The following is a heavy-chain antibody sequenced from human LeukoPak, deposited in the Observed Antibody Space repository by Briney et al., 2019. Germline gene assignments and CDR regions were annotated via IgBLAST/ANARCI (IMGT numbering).Heavy chain of an antibody. CDR2: IYYSGTT. V-gene: IGHV4-39*07. D-gene: IGHD3-10*01. CDR1: GGSISSNAHY. CDR3: ARDRGGAVRRNYYMDV. Sequence: SETLSLTCTVSGGSISSNAHYWGWIRQTPGKELEWIGSIYYSGTTNYNPSLKGRVTISTDTSKNQFSLKLSSVTAADTAVYYCARDRGGAVRRNYYMDVWGKGTTVTVSS. J-gene: IGHJ6*03.